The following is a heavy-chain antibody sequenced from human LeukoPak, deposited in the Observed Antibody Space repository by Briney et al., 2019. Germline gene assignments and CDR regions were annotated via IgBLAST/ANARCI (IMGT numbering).Heavy chain of an antibody. J-gene: IGHJ6*02. CDR1: GGTFSSYA. CDR2: IIPILGIA. V-gene: IGHV1-69*04. CDR3: ASTNDIVANEDYYYYGMDV. Sequence: SVKVSCKASGGTFSSYAISWVRQAPGQGLEWMGRIIPILGIANYAQKFQGRVTITADKSASTAYMELSSLRSEDTAVYYCASTNDIVANEDYYYYGMDVWGQGTTVTVSS. D-gene: IGHD5-12*01.